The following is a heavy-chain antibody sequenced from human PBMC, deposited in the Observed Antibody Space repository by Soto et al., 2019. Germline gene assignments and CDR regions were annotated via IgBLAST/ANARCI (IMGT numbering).Heavy chain of an antibody. J-gene: IGHJ4*02. CDR2: MNPNSGNT. V-gene: IGHV1-8*01. D-gene: IGHD2-2*01. CDR1: GYTFTSYD. Sequence: QVQLVQSGAEVKKPGASVKVSCKASGYTFTSYDINWVRQATGQGLEWMGWMNPNSGNTGYAQKFQGRVTMTRNTSISTAYMELSSLRSEDTAVYYCASRIVVVPSTLVDYWGQGTLVNVSS. CDR3: ASRIVVVPSTLVDY.